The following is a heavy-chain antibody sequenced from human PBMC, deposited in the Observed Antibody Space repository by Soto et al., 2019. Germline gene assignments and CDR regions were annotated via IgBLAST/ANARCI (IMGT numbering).Heavy chain of an antibody. CDR3: AKDRSGWSKYYFDY. J-gene: IGHJ4*02. Sequence: GGSLRLSCAASGFTFSSYAMSWVRQAPGKGLEWVSAISGSGGSTYYADSVKGRVTISRDNSKNTLYLQMNSLRAEDTDVYSCAKDRSGWSKYYFDYWGQGTLVNVSS. CDR1: GFTFSSYA. D-gene: IGHD6-19*01. CDR2: ISGSGGST. V-gene: IGHV3-23*01.